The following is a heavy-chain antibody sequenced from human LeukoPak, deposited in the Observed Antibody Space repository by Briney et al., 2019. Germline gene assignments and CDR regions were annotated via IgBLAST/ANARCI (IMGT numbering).Heavy chain of an antibody. CDR2: ISSSSSYI. V-gene: IGHV3-21*01. D-gene: IGHD3-10*01. Sequence: GGSLRLSCAASGFTFSSYSMNWVRQAPGKGMKWVSSISSSSSYIYYADSVKGRFTISRDNAKNSLYLQMNSLRAEDTAVYYCARARGGPVNYWGQGTLVTVSS. CDR1: GFTFSSYS. CDR3: ARARGGPVNY. J-gene: IGHJ4*02.